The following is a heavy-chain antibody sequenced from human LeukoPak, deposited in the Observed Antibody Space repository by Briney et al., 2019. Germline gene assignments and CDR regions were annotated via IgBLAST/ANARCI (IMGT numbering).Heavy chain of an antibody. Sequence: NPGGSLRLSCAASGFTFSNAWMSWVRQAPGKGLEWVGHIKSKTDGGTTDYAAPVKGRFTISRDDSKNTLYLQMNSLKTEDTAVYYCTTALWFGELSLSDYWGQGTLVTVSS. CDR3: TTALWFGELSLSDY. CDR1: GFTFSNAW. D-gene: IGHD3-10*01. V-gene: IGHV3-15*01. J-gene: IGHJ4*02. CDR2: IKSKTDGGTT.